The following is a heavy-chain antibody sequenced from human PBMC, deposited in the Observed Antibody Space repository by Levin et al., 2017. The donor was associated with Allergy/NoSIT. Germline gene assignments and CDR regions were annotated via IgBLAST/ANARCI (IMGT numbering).Heavy chain of an antibody. J-gene: IGHJ3*02. CDR1: GGSISSYY. CDR2: IYYSGST. D-gene: IGHD3-22*01. V-gene: IGHV4-59*01. CDR3: ARDRSYYYDSHDAFDI. Sequence: ESLKISCTVSGGSISSYYWSWIRQPPGKGLEWIGYIYYSGSTNYNPSLKSRVTISVDTSKNQFSLKLSSVTAADTAVYYCARDRSYYYDSHDAFDIWGQGTMVTVSS.